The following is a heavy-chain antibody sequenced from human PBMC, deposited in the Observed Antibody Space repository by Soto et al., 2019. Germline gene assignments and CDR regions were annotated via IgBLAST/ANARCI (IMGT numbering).Heavy chain of an antibody. V-gene: IGHV3-21*01. CDR2: ISSTGHFI. D-gene: IGHD2-21*02. J-gene: IGHJ6*02. CDR3: TRGGTGRTGYRGDCQSAMDV. CDR1: DFIFSSHS. Sequence: EVQLVESGGGLVKPGGPLRLSCAPSDFIFSSHSMNWFRQAPGKGLEWVSSISSTGHFIYYADSVKGRFTISRDNAKSALYLQLDSLRVEDSALYYCTRGGTGRTGYRGDCQSAMDVWGQGTTVVVSS.